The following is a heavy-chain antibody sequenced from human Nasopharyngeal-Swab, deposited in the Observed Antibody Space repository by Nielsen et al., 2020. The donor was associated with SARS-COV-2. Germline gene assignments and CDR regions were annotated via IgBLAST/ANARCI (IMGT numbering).Heavy chain of an antibody. Sequence: GESLKISCAASGFTFSSYAMSWVRQAPGKGLEWVSAISGGGGSTYYADSVKGRFTISRDNSKNTLYLQMNSLRAEDTAVYYCAKERIVGATAFDYWGQGTLVTVSS. CDR2: ISGGGGST. J-gene: IGHJ4*02. D-gene: IGHD1-26*01. CDR1: GFTFSSYA. CDR3: AKERIVGATAFDY. V-gene: IGHV3-23*01.